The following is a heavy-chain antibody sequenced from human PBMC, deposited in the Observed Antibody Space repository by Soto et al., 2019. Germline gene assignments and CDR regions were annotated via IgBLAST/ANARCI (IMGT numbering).Heavy chain of an antibody. V-gene: IGHV3-7*05. CDR3: ARDGVAPGLYFDH. D-gene: IGHD3-10*01. CDR2: IKYDGAEK. CDR1: GFTFSDYW. J-gene: IGHJ4*02. Sequence: GGSLRLSCAASGFTFSDYWMNWVRQAPGKGLEWVASIKYDGAEKTYVDSVKGRFTISRDNPKNSVYLQMASLRAEDTAVYYCARDGVAPGLYFDHWGQGSPVTGSS.